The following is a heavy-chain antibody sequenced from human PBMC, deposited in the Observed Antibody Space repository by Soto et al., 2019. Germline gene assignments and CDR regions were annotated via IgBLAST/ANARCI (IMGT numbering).Heavy chain of an antibody. CDR2: IYPGDSDT. Sequence: PGESLKISCKGSGYSFTNYWIAWVRQMPGKGLEWMGIIYPGDSDTKYSPSFQGQVTISADKSVNNAYLQRGSLKASDTAIYFCVSYCNAKPCSQYNWYDPWGKGTLVTVSS. CDR3: VSYCNAKPCSQYNWYDP. J-gene: IGHJ5*02. CDR1: GYSFTNYW. D-gene: IGHD2-8*01. V-gene: IGHV5-51*01.